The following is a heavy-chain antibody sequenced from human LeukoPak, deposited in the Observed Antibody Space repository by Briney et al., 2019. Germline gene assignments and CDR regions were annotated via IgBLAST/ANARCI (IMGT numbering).Heavy chain of an antibody. Sequence: VGSLRLSCAASGFTFSSYSMNWVRQAPGKGLEWVSSISSSSSYIYYADSVKGRFTIFRDNAKNSLYLQMNSLRVEDTAVYYCARGSGSYDYWGQGTLVTVSS. CDR1: GFTFSSYS. D-gene: IGHD1-26*01. J-gene: IGHJ4*02. CDR2: ISSSSSYI. V-gene: IGHV3-21*01. CDR3: ARGSGSYDY.